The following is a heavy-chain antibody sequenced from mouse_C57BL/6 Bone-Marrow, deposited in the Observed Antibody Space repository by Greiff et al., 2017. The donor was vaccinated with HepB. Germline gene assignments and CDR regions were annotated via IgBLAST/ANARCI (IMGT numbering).Heavy chain of an antibody. CDR3: AGSELLWYPWFAY. CDR2: IFPGSGST. J-gene: IGHJ3*01. V-gene: IGHV1-75*01. D-gene: IGHD2-1*01. CDR1: GYTFTDYY. Sequence: QVQLQQSGPELVKPGASVKISCKASGYTFTDYYINWVKQRPGQGLEWIGWIFPGSGSTYYNEKFKGKAPLTVDKSSSTAYMLLSSLTSEDSAVYFCAGSELLWYPWFAYWGEGTLVTVSA.